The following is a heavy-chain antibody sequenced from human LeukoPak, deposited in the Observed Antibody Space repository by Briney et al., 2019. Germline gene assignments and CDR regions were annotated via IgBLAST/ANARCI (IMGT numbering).Heavy chain of an antibody. J-gene: IGHJ3*02. D-gene: IGHD3-9*01. CDR3: ARHGGAYYDILTGYYKLRAFDI. V-gene: IGHV4-59*08. Sequence: SETLSLTCTVSGGSISSYYWSWIRQPPGKGLEWIGYIYYSGSTNYNPSLKSRVTISVDTSKNQFSLKLSSVTAADTAVYYCARHGGAYYDILTGYYKLRAFDIWGQGTMVTVSS. CDR1: GGSISSYY. CDR2: IYYSGST.